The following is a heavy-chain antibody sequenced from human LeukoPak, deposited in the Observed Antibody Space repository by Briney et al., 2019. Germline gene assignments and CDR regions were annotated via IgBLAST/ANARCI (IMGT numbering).Heavy chain of an antibody. CDR1: GGSIGSGDYY. Sequence: SQTLSLTCTVSGGSIGSGDYYWSWIRQPPGKGLEWIGYIYYSGSTYYNPSLKSRVTISVDTSKNQFSLKLSSVTAADTAVYYCARAKILWFGELANFDYWGQGTLVTVSS. J-gene: IGHJ4*02. V-gene: IGHV4-30-4*01. CDR3: ARAKILWFGELANFDY. CDR2: IYYSGST. D-gene: IGHD3-10*01.